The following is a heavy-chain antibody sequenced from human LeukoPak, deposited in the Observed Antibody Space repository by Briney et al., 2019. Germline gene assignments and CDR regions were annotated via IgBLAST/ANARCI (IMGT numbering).Heavy chain of an antibody. V-gene: IGHV3-23*01. J-gene: IGHJ4*02. CDR1: GFTFNNYA. CDR3: ARVPGRASSYYFDY. Sequence: GGSLRLSCAASGFTFNNYAMNWVRQAPGKGPEWVSTISDSGDNTYYADSVKGRFTISRDNSKNTLYLQMNNLRAEDTAVYFCARVPGRASSYYFDYWGQGTLVTVSS. CDR2: ISDSGDNT.